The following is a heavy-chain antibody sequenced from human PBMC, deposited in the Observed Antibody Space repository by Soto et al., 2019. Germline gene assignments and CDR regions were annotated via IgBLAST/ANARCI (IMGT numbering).Heavy chain of an antibody. CDR3: TTRAPSFLTGYYLHFAY. D-gene: IGHD3-9*01. CDR2: FDPEDGET. V-gene: IGHV1-24*01. Sequence: ASVKVSCKVSGDTLTELSMHWVRRAPGKGLEWMGGFDPEDGETIYAQKFQGRVTMTEDTSTDTAYMVLSSLRSEDTAVYYCTTRAPSFLTGYYLHFAYWGQGTLVTVSS. CDR1: GDTLTELS. J-gene: IGHJ4*02.